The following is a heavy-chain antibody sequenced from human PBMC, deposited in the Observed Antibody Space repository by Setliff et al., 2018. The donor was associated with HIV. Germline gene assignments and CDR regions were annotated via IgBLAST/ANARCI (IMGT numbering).Heavy chain of an antibody. CDR2: ISGSGGST. D-gene: IGHD7-27*01. Sequence: GESLKISCAASRFTFSSYAMSWVRQAPGKGLEWVSAISGSGGSTYYADSVKGRFTISRDNSKNTVYLQMNSLRAEDTAVYYCAKVPGLTRLGIRGYYFDYWGQGSLVTVSS. V-gene: IGHV3-23*01. CDR3: AKVPGLTRLGIRGYYFDY. J-gene: IGHJ4*02. CDR1: RFTFSSYA.